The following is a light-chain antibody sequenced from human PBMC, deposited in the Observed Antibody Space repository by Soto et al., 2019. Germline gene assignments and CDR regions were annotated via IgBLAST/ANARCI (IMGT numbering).Light chain of an antibody. J-gene: IGKJ4*01. V-gene: IGKV1-5*03. CDR3: QQYKSFSLT. CDR1: QTISSW. CDR2: KAS. Sequence: IQMTQSPSTLSGSVGDRVTITCRASQTISSWLAWYQQKPGKAPKLXIYKASTLKSGVPSRFSGSGSGTEFSLTISSLQPDDFATYYCQQYKSFSLTFGGGTKVDIK.